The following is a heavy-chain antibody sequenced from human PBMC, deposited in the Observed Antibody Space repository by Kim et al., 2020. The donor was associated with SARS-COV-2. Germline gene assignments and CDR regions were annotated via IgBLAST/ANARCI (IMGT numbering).Heavy chain of an antibody. CDR3: ARVRGSYGSGSYFGHRKTPEGSSSYYYYGMDV. Sequence: ASVKVSCKASGYTFTSYAMNWVRQAPGQGLEWMGWINTNTGNPTYAQGFTGRFVFSLDTSVSTAYLQISSLKAEDTAVYYCARVRGSYGSGSYFGHRKTPEGSSSYYYYGMDVWGQGTTVTVSS. V-gene: IGHV7-4-1*02. D-gene: IGHD3-10*01. CDR1: GYTFTSYA. J-gene: IGHJ6*02. CDR2: INTNTGNP.